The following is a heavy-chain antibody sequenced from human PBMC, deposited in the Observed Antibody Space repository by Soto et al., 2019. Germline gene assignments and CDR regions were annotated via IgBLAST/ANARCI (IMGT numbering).Heavy chain of an antibody. CDR1: GFSFSDNL. J-gene: IGHJ3*01. Sequence: QVQLVQSGAEVRKPGASVNISCRASGFSFSDNLITWVRQAPGQSLEWMGWINPDNGNTRYSQTFKGRVTISRHSSASIAYVEVSDLTSEDTAVYYCARDILSVGPRANDAFDVWGQGTMVTVSS. CDR3: ARDILSVGPRANDAFDV. V-gene: IGHV1-3*01. D-gene: IGHD2-8*02. CDR2: INPDNGNT.